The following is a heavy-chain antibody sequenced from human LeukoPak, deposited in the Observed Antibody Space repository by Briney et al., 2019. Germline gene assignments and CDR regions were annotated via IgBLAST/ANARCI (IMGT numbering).Heavy chain of an antibody. D-gene: IGHD3-22*01. CDR1: GFTFSSYA. CDR3: TRKTYYYDNTKGYFDY. Sequence: GGSLRLSCAASGFTFSSYAMSWVRQAPGKGLEWVANIRQDGSEKSYVDSVKGRFTISRDNSRNSMFLQMNSLRAEDSAVYYCTRKTYYYDNTKGYFDYCGQGTLVTVSS. J-gene: IGHJ4*02. CDR2: IRQDGSEK. V-gene: IGHV3-7*03.